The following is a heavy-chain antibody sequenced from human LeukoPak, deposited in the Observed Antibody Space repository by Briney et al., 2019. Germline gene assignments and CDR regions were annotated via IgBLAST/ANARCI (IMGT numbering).Heavy chain of an antibody. CDR3: ATGTSVHAFDL. V-gene: IGHV4-61*01. J-gene: IGHJ3*01. D-gene: IGHD3/OR15-3a*01. CDR1: GVSLSSDVSLSTYY. CDR2: IYNTGST. Sequence: SETLSLTCTVSGVSLSSDVSLSTYYWSWIRQPPGQGLEWIGYIYNTGSTKYKSSLKSRLTISVVTSTNQLSLKLKSVTAADTAVYYCATGTSVHAFDLWGQGTMVTVSS.